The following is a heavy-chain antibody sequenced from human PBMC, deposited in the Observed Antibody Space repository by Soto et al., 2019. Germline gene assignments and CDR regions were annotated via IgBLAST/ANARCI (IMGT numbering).Heavy chain of an antibody. CDR1: GGTFSSSG. J-gene: IGHJ6*02. Sequence: QVHLVQSGTEVKKPGSSVKVSCKASGGTFSSSGFSWVRQAPGQGLEWMGMIVPSLDTTNYAQKFQARVTLTADEVTSTAYMELRSFRSEDTAVYYCARWPQPRYTADPYAVDVWGQGTRVIVSS. CDR3: ARWPQPRYTADPYAVDV. D-gene: IGHD3-16*02. V-gene: IGHV1-69*11. CDR2: IVPSLDTT.